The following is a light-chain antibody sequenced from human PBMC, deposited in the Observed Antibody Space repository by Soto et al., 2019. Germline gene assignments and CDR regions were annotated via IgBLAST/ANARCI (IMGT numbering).Light chain of an antibody. J-gene: IGLJ1*01. CDR1: SSDVGGYNH. Sequence: QSVLTQPASVSGSPGQSITISCTVTSSDVGGYNHVSWYQIHPGKAPKLIIYEVTSRPSGVSYRFSGSKSGNSASLTISGLQAEDEADYYCSSYASSSSYVFGGGTKVTVL. CDR3: SSYASSSSYV. V-gene: IGLV2-14*01. CDR2: EVT.